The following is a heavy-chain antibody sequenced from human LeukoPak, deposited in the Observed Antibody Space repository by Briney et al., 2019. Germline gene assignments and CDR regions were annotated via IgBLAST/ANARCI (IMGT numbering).Heavy chain of an antibody. Sequence: PGGSLRLSCAASGFTVSSNYMNWVRQAPGKGLEWVSTISGSSGSTYYADSVKGRFTISRDNSKNTLYLQMNSLRAEDTAVFYCAKPDGRGYSYGYSANFDYWGQGTLVTVSS. V-gene: IGHV3-23*01. J-gene: IGHJ4*02. CDR2: ISGSSGST. CDR1: GFTVSSNY. D-gene: IGHD5-18*01. CDR3: AKPDGRGYSYGYSANFDY.